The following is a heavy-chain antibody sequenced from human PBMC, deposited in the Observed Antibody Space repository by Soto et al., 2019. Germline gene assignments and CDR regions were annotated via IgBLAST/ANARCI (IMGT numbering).Heavy chain of an antibody. V-gene: IGHV3-30-3*01. D-gene: IGHD6-13*01. CDR3: ARGATDYSSTWLLDY. J-gene: IGHJ4*02. Sequence: GGSLRLSCAASGVTFSSYAMHWVRQAPGKGLEWVAVISYDGSNKYYADSVKGRFTISRDNSKNTLYLQMNSLRAEDTAVYYCARGATDYSSTWLLDYWGQGTLVTVSS. CDR1: GVTFSSYA. CDR2: ISYDGSNK.